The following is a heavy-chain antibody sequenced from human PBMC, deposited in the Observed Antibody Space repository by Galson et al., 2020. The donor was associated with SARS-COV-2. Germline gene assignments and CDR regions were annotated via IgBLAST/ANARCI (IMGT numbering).Heavy chain of an antibody. CDR3: ARRYLASWYFDL. V-gene: IGHV4-59*08. CDR1: GGSISSYY. D-gene: IGHD3-9*01. Sequence: ETSETLSLTCTVSGGSISSYYWSWIRQPPGKGLEWIGYIYYSGSTNYNPSLKSRVTISVDTSKNQFSLKLSSVTAADTAVYYCARRYLASWYFDLWGRGTLVTVSS. CDR2: IYYSGST. J-gene: IGHJ2*01.